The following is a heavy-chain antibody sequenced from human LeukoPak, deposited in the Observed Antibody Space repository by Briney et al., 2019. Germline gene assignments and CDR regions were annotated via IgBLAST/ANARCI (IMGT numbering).Heavy chain of an antibody. D-gene: IGHD6-25*01. V-gene: IGHV3-30*02. CDR2: IRYDGSNK. Sequence: GGSLRLSCAASGFTFSSYGMHWVRQAPGKGLEWVAFIRYDGSNKYYADSVKGRFTISRDNSKNTLYLQMNSLRAEDTAVYYCAKDGWSIAAKPYYFDYWGQGTLATVSS. CDR3: AKDGWSIAAKPYYFDY. J-gene: IGHJ4*02. CDR1: GFTFSSYG.